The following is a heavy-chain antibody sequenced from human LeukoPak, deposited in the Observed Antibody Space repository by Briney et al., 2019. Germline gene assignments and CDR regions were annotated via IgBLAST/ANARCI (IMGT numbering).Heavy chain of an antibody. CDR2: MNPNSGNT. V-gene: IGHV1-8*01. Sequence: ASVKVSCKASGYTFTSYDINWVRQATGQGLEWMGWMNPNSGNTGYAQKFQGRVTMTRNTSISTACMELSSLRSEDTAVYYCAIRYGSGEKYYYYYCMDVWGKGTTVTVSS. D-gene: IGHD3-10*01. CDR1: GYTFTSYD. CDR3: AIRYGSGEKYYYYYCMDV. J-gene: IGHJ6*03.